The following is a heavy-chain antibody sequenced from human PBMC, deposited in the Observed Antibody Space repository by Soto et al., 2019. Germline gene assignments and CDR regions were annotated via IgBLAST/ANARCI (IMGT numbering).Heavy chain of an antibody. J-gene: IGHJ5*02. Sequence: GGSLRLSCAASGFTFSSYGMHWVRQAPGKGLEWVAVIWYDGSNKYYADSVKGRFTISRDNSKNTLYLQMNSLRAEDTAVYYCARGRLLNWFDPWGQGTLVTVSS. V-gene: IGHV3-33*01. D-gene: IGHD1-26*01. CDR3: ARGRLLNWFDP. CDR2: IWYDGSNK. CDR1: GFTFSSYG.